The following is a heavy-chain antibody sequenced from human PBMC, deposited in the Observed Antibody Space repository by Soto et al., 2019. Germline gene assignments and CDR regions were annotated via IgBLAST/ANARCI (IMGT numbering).Heavy chain of an antibody. CDR1: GFTFDDYA. V-gene: IGHV3-9*01. CDR3: VKDESINWYSGHFRH. CDR2: INWNSASI. D-gene: IGHD6-13*01. Sequence: PGGSLRLSCAASGFTFDDYAVHWVRQVPGKGLEWVSGINWNSASIGYADSVKGRFAISRDNAKNSLHLQMNSLRAEDTAFYYCVKDESINWYSGHFRHWGQGTLVTVSS. J-gene: IGHJ1*01.